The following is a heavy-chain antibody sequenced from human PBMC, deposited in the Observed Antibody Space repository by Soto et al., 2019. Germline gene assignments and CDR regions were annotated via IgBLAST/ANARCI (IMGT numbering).Heavy chain of an antibody. CDR1: GGTCSSYA. D-gene: IGHD3-22*01. Sequence: QVQLVQSGAEVKKPGSSVKVSCKASGGTCSSYAISWVRQAPGQGLEWMGGIIPIFGTANYAQKFQGRVTITADKSTSTAYMELSSLGSEDTAVYYCARGYLFDSSGYYGPFHYWGQGTLVTVSS. J-gene: IGHJ4*02. CDR3: ARGYLFDSSGYYGPFHY. CDR2: IIPIFGTA. V-gene: IGHV1-69*06.